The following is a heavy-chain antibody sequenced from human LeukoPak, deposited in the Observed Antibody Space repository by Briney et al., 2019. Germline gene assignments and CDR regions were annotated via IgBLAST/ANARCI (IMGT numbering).Heavy chain of an antibody. D-gene: IGHD3-10*01. CDR2: ISSSSSTI. J-gene: IGHJ4*02. CDR3: ARDYGSHGEYFDY. CDR1: GFIFSNYN. V-gene: IGHV3-48*02. Sequence: GGSLRLSCAASGFIFSNYNMNWVRQAPGKGLEWLSYISSSSSTIYCADSVKGRFTISRDNAKNSVFLQMNSLRDEDTAVYYCARDYGSHGEYFDYWGQGTPVTVSS.